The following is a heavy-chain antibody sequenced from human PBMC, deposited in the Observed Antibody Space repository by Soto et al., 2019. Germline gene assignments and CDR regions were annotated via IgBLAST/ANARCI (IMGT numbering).Heavy chain of an antibody. V-gene: IGHV1-3*01. CDR3: ARGPSHRRAAAGKGTYNWFDP. CDR2: INAGNGNT. Sequence: QVQLVQSGAEVKKPGASVKVSCKASGYTFTSYAMHWVRQAPGQRLEWMGWINAGNGNTKYSQKFQGRVTITRDTSASTAYMELSSRRSEDTAVYYCARGPSHRRAAAGKGTYNWFDPWGQGTLVTVSS. CDR1: GYTFTSYA. J-gene: IGHJ5*02. D-gene: IGHD6-13*01.